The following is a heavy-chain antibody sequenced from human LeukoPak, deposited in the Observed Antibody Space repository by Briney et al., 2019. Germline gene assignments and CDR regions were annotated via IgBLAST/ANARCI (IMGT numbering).Heavy chain of an antibody. Sequence: GGSLRLSCAASGFTFSSFGMHWVRQAPGKGLEWVAGISYDGSSKYYADSVKGRFTISRDNAKNSLYLQMNSLRAEDTAVYYCARVKWGTGLYAFDIWGQGTMVTVSS. D-gene: IGHD1-1*01. CDR2: ISYDGSSK. J-gene: IGHJ3*02. V-gene: IGHV3-30*03. CDR3: ARVKWGTGLYAFDI. CDR1: GFTFSSFG.